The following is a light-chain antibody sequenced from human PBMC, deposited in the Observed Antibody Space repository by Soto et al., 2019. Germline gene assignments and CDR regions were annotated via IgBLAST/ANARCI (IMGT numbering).Light chain of an antibody. CDR3: QEYTTYSSA. Sequence: IQMTESPSSLSSCVKHKVTITCRSSQGIGTDLGWYQQRSGKAPKRLIYTASNLQSGVPTRFSGSGSGTEFTITISSLQSEDFVIYYCQEYTTYSSALGQGTKVDI. J-gene: IGKJ1*01. V-gene: IGKV1-17*01. CDR1: QGIGTD. CDR2: TAS.